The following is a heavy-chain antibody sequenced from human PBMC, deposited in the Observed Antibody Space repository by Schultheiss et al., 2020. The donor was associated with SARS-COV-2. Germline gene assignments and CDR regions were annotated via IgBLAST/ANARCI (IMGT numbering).Heavy chain of an antibody. CDR1: GGSISSGDYY. CDR3: AREPRPNYDILTGHNYYYYYGMDV. J-gene: IGHJ6*02. CDR2: IYYSGST. Sequence: SETLSLTCTVSGGSISSGDYYWSWIRQPPGKGLEWIGYIYYSGSTYYNPSPKSRVTISVDTSKNQFSLKLSSVTAADTAVYYCAREPRPNYDILTGHNYYYYYGMDVWGQGTTVTVSS. D-gene: IGHD3-9*01. V-gene: IGHV4-30-4*01.